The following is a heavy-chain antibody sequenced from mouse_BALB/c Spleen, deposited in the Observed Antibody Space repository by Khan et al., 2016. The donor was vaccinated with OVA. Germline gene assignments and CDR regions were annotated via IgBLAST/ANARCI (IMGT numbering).Heavy chain of an antibody. CDR1: GFTFSSYV. J-gene: IGHJ2*01. V-gene: IGHV5-6-5*01. Sequence: EVELVESGGSLVKPGGSLKLSCAVSGFTFSSYVMSWVRQTPEKRLEWVASISSGGSTYYPDSVKGRLTISRDNSRNIVNLQMSSLRSEDMAIYYCASEAYRDDEDYFDYWGQGTTVTVSS. D-gene: IGHD2-14*01. CDR2: ISSGGST. CDR3: ASEAYRDDEDYFDY.